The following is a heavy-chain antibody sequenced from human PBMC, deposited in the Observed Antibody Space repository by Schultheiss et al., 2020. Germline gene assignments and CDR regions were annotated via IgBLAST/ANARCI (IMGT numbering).Heavy chain of an antibody. CDR1: GFTLSDYY. D-gene: IGHD6-19*01. J-gene: IGHJ4*02. V-gene: IGHV3-33*08. Sequence: GGSLRLSFPASGFTLSDYYMSWIRQAPGKGLDWVAVVWNDGSNKYYADSVKGRFTISRDNAKNSLYLQMNSLRAEDTAVYYCARRGIRAGAIDYWGQGTLVTVAS. CDR3: ARRGIRAGAIDY. CDR2: VWNDGSNK.